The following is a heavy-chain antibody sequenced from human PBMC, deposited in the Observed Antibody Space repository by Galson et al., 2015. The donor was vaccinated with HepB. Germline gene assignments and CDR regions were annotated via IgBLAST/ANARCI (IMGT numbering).Heavy chain of an antibody. J-gene: IGHJ4*02. V-gene: IGHV4-61*05. D-gene: IGHD3-16*01. Sequence: SETLSLTCTVSGGSITNSNYYWGWIRQPPGKGLEWIGNIYYSGNTNYNPSLKSRVTISVDTPKNQFSLKLRSVTAADTAVYYCARQKGIKIPFDYWGQRTLVTVSS. CDR3: ARQKGIKIPFDY. CDR2: IYYSGNT. CDR1: GGSITNSNYY.